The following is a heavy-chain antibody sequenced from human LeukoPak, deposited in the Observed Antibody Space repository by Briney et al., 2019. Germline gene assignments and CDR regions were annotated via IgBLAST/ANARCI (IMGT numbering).Heavy chain of an antibody. D-gene: IGHD2-8*01. J-gene: IGHJ6*02. CDR2: ISDSNGNE. CDR1: GYTFTSYG. CDR3: ASAPYCTNGVCQDYYYYGMDV. Sequence: ASVKVSCKASGYTFTSYGISGVRQAPGQGLEGMGWISDSNGNEIYAQKIQGRVTMTTDTSTSTAYMELRSLRSDDTAVYYCASAPYCTNGVCQDYYYYGMDVSGQGTTVTVSS. V-gene: IGHV1-18*01.